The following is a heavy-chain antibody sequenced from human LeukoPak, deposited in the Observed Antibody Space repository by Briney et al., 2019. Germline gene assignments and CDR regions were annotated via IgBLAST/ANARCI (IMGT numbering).Heavy chain of an antibody. CDR3: AKASEMILYIGYGMDV. Sequence: QAGGSLRLSCAASGFTFSSYGMHWVRQAPGKGLEWVAVISYDGSNKYYADSVKGRFTISRDNSKNTLYLQMNSLRAEDTAVYYCAKASEMILYIGYGMDVWGQGTTVTVSS. V-gene: IGHV3-30*18. J-gene: IGHJ6*02. CDR2: ISYDGSNK. CDR1: GFTFSSYG. D-gene: IGHD5-24*01.